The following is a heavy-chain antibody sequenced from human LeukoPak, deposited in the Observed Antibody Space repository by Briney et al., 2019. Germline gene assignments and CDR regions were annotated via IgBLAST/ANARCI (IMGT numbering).Heavy chain of an antibody. D-gene: IGHD3-22*01. CDR1: GFTVSSNY. V-gene: IGHV3-66*01. J-gene: IGHJ4*02. Sequence: GGSLRLSCAASGFTVSSNYMSWVRQAPGKGLEWVSVIYSGGSTYYADSVKGRFTISRDNSKNTLYLQMNSLRAEDTAVYYCAREYDSSGYYYFSLGYWGQGTLVTVPS. CDR3: AREYDSSGYYYFSLGY. CDR2: IYSGGST.